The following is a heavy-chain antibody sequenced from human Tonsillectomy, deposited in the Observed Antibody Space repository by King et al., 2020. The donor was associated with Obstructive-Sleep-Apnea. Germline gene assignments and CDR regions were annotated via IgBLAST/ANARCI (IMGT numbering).Heavy chain of an antibody. CDR1: GFTLSNYV. CDR3: ARDLDSSGWYLGWN. CDR2: ISTSSRAI. D-gene: IGHD6-19*01. J-gene: IGHJ4*02. V-gene: IGHV3-48*04. Sequence: VQLVESGGGLVQPGGSLRLSCAASGFTLSNYVMNWVRQAPGKGLEWVSYISTSSRAIFYADSVKGRFTISRDNAKNSLYLQMNNLRAEDTAVYYCARDLDSSGWYLGWNWGQGTLVTVSS.